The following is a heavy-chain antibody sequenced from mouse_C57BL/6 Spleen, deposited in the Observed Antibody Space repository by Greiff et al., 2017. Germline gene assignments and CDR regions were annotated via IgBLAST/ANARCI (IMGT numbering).Heavy chain of an antibody. CDR2: IDPSDSYT. CDR3: ARGDYYGSSYVRGFDY. D-gene: IGHD1-1*01. J-gene: IGHJ2*01. Sequence: VQLQQPGAELVMPGASVKLSCKASGYTFTSYWMHWVKQRPGQGLEWIGEIDPSDSYTNYNQKFKGKSTLTVDKSSSTAYMQLSSLTSEDSAVYYGARGDYYGSSYVRGFDYWGQGTTLTVSS. CDR1: GYTFTSYW. V-gene: IGHV1-69*01.